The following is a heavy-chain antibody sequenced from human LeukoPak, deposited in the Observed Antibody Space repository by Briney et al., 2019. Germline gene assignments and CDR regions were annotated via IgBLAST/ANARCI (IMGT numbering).Heavy chain of an antibody. CDR2: ISSNGGST. CDR1: GFTFSSYA. V-gene: IGHV3-64*01. D-gene: IGHD3-10*01. Sequence: GGSLRLSCAASGFTFSSYAMHWVRQAPGKGLDYVSAISSNGGSTYYANSVKGRFTISRDNSKNTLYLQMGSLRAEDMAVYYCARGVFMGNFDYWGQGTLVTVSS. CDR3: ARGVFMGNFDY. J-gene: IGHJ4*02.